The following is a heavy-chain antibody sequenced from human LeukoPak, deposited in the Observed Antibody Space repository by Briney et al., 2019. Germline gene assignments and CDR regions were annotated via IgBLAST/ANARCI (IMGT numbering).Heavy chain of an antibody. CDR3: ARAEYSSSWSPIYYFDY. D-gene: IGHD6-13*01. J-gene: IGHJ4*02. CDR2: MNPNSGNT. Sequence: ASVKVSCKASGYTFTSYDINWVRQATGQGLEWMGWMNPNSGNTGYAQKFQGRATITRNTSISTAYMELSSLRSEDTAVYYCARAEYSSSWSPIYYFDYWGQGTLVTVSS. V-gene: IGHV1-8*03. CDR1: GYTFTSYD.